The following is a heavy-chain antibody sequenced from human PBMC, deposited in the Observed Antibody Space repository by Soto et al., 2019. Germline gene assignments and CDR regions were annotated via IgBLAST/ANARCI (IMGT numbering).Heavy chain of an antibody. CDR1: GYTFTSYD. Sequence: ASVKVSCKASGYTFTSYDINWVRQATGQGLEWMGWMSPNSGNTDYEQKFQGRVTMTRNTSISTAYMELSSLRSEDTAVYYCARAYDSSKNYFDYWGQGTLVTVPQ. J-gene: IGHJ4*02. CDR2: MSPNSGNT. V-gene: IGHV1-8*01. CDR3: ARAYDSSKNYFDY. D-gene: IGHD3-22*01.